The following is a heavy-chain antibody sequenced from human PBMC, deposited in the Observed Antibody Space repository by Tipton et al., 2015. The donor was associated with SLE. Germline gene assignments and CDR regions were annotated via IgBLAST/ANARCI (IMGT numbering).Heavy chain of an antibody. CDR2: IYTSGST. CDR1: GGSISSYY. J-gene: IGHJ3*02. Sequence: TLSLTCTVSGGSISSYYWSWIRQPPGKGLEWIGYIYTSGSTNYNPSLKSRVTISVDTSKNQFSLKLSSVTAADTAVYYCASLHYYDSSGYYLDAFDIWGQGTMVTVSS. D-gene: IGHD3-22*01. V-gene: IGHV4-4*09. CDR3: ASLHYYDSSGYYLDAFDI.